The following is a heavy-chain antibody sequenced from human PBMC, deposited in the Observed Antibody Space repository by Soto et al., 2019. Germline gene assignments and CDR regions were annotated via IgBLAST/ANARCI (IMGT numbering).Heavy chain of an antibody. J-gene: IGHJ3*01. V-gene: IGHV2-5*01. Sequence: SGPTLVNPTQTLTLTCSLSGISLSTSGVGLGRIRQTPGKALEWLALIYWNDDKHYTPSLKSRLTITKDTSKNQAVLTMTNMDPVDTATYYCARGLATLPVFAFDVWGQGTVVTVSS. D-gene: IGHD6-6*01. CDR2: IYWNDDK. CDR3: ARGLATLPVFAFDV. CDR1: GISLSTSGVG.